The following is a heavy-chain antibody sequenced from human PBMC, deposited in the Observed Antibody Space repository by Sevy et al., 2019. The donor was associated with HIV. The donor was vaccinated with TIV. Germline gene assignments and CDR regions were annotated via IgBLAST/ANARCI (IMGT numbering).Heavy chain of an antibody. CDR3: ARQYYYDSSGNLGYYYYGMDV. CDR2: IIPIFGTA. V-gene: IGHV1-69*13. D-gene: IGHD3-22*01. CDR1: GGTFSSYA. J-gene: IGHJ6*02. Sequence: ASVKVSCKASGGTFSSYAISWVRQAPGQGLEWMGGIIPIFGTANYAQKFQGRVTITADETTSTAYMEVRSLRSEDTAVYYCARQYYYDSSGNLGYYYYGMDVWGQGTTVTVSS.